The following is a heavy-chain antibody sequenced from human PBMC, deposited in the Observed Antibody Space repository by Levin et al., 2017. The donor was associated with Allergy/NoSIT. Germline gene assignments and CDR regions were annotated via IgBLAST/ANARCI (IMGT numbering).Heavy chain of an antibody. J-gene: IGHJ3*02. CDR1: GFTFRTYG. V-gene: IGHV3-30*18. CDR3: AKDLGYGSGGSCRVMDAFDM. D-gene: IGHD2-15*01. Sequence: PGGSLRLSCAASGFTFRTYGMNWVRQAPGKGLEWVAVISYDGSNKSYADSVQGRFTISRDNSKNTLYLQMNSLRAEDPAVYYCAKDLGYGSGGSCRVMDAFDMWGQGTMVTVSS. CDR2: ISYDGSNK.